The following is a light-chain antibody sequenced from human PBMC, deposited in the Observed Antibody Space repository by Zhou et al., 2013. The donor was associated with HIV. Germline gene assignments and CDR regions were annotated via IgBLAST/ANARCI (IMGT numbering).Light chain of an antibody. CDR1: QSIDTY. J-gene: IGKJ2*01. V-gene: IGKV3-15*01. Sequence: EVLMTQSPVTLSVSPGARATLSCRASQSIDTYLAWYQQRPGQPPRLLIYDASTRATGVPVRFSGSGSGTEFTLTISRLEPEDFAVYYCQQYGSSSYTFGQGTKLEIK. CDR3: QQYGSSSYT. CDR2: DAS.